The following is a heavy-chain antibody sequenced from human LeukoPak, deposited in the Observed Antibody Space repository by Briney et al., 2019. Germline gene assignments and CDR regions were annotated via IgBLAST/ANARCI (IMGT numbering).Heavy chain of an antibody. J-gene: IGHJ6*03. CDR3: ARDAQWLVPEGYYYYMDV. CDR2: ISSSSSYI. D-gene: IGHD6-19*01. CDR1: GFTFSRYN. V-gene: IGHV3-21*01. Sequence: GGSLRLSCAGSGFTFSRYNMSWVRQAPGKGLERDSSISSSSSYIYCADSVKGRFTISRDNAQNSLFLQMNSLRAEDTAVYYCARDAQWLVPEGYYYYMDVWGKGTTVTVSS.